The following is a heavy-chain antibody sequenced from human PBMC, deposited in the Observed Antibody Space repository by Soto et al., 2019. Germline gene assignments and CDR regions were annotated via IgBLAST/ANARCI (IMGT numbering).Heavy chain of an antibody. CDR3: SSSWYSYGMDV. J-gene: IGHJ6*02. CDR1: GFTFSSYA. V-gene: IGHV3-23*01. Sequence: GGSLRLSCAASGFTFSSYAMSWVRQAPGKGLEWVSSISGSGGSTYYADSVKGRFTISRDNSKNTLYLQMNSLRAEDTAVYYCSSSWYSYGMDVGGQGTTVTVSS. D-gene: IGHD6-13*01. CDR2: ISGSGGST.